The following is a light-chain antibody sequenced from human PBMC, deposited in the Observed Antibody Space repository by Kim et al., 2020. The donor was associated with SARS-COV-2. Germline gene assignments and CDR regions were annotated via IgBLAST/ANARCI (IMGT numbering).Light chain of an antibody. CDR2: GKN. J-gene: IGLJ3*02. CDR3: NSRDSSGNHWV. V-gene: IGLV3-19*01. CDR1: SLRSYY. Sequence: SSELTQDPAVSVAFGQTVRITCQGDSLRSYYASWYQQKPGQAPVLVIYGKNNRPSGIPDRFSGSSSGNTASLTITGAQAEDEADYYCNSRDSSGNHWVFGGGTQLTVL.